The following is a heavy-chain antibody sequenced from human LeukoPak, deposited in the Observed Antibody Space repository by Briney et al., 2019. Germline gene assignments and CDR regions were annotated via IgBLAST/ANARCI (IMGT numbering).Heavy chain of an antibody. D-gene: IGHD3-22*01. CDR1: GFTFSNAW. Sequence: GGSLRLSCAASGFTFSNAWMGWVRQAPGKGPEWVGRIKSKTDGGTTDYAAPVKGRFTISRDDSKNTLYLQMSSLKTEDTAVYYCTTGYYYDSSGYYYWGQGTLVTVSS. J-gene: IGHJ4*02. V-gene: IGHV3-15*01. CDR2: IKSKTDGGTT. CDR3: TTGYYYDSSGYYY.